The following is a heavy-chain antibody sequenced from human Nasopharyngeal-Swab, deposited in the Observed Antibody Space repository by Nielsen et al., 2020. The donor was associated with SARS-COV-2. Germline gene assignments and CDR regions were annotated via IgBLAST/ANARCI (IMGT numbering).Heavy chain of an antibody. CDR2: INAGKGNT. D-gene: IGHD6-19*01. V-gene: IGHV1-3*01. Sequence: ASVKVSCKASGYTFTRYALHWVRQAPGQRLEWMGWINAGKGNTKYSQNFQGRVTITRDTSASTAYMELSSLRSEDTAVYYCARPNRDTSGWHSYDSWGQGTLVTVSS. CDR1: GYTFTRYA. CDR3: ARPNRDTSGWHSYDS. J-gene: IGHJ4*02.